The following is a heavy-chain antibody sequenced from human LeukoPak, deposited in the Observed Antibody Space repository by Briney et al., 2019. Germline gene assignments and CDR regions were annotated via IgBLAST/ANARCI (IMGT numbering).Heavy chain of an antibody. CDR1: GFTFSSHA. D-gene: IGHD3-10*01. V-gene: IGHV3-21*01. CDR3: ARDPEYYYGSGSYYHDY. CDR2: ISSSSSYI. J-gene: IGHJ4*02. Sequence: PGGSLRLSCAASGFTFSSHAMIWVRQAPGKGLEWVSSISSSSSYIYYADSVKGRFTISRDNAKNSLYLQMNSLRAEDTAVYYCARDPEYYYGSGSYYHDYWGQGTLVTVSS.